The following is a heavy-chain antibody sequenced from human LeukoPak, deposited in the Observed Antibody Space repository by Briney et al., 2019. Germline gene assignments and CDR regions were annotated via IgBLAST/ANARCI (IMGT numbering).Heavy chain of an antibody. CDR1: GGSISNYF. CDR3: ARHRSDGSYPLDS. CDR2: IFSTGST. D-gene: IGHD5-24*01. Sequence: SETLSLTCTVSGGSISNYFWSWIRQPPEKGLEWIGHIFSTGSTTYSPSLKSRVVMSVDTSKNQFSLKVTSVTAADTAMYYCARHRSDGSYPLDSWGQGALATVSS. V-gene: IGHV4-59*08. J-gene: IGHJ4*02.